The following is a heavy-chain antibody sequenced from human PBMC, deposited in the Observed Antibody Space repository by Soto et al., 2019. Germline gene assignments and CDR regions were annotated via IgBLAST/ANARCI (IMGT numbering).Heavy chain of an antibody. CDR1: GYTFTSYG. D-gene: IGHD3-3*01. V-gene: IGHV1-18*04. CDR2: ISAYNGNT. Sequence: QVQLVQSGAEVKKPGASVKVSCKASGYTFTSYGISWVRQAPGQGLEWMGWISAYNGNTNYAQKRQGRVTMTTDTSTSTAYMELRSLRSDDTAVYYCARDTSRTGAYYDFWSGYRNWFDPWGQGTLVTVSS. J-gene: IGHJ5*02. CDR3: ARDTSRTGAYYDFWSGYRNWFDP.